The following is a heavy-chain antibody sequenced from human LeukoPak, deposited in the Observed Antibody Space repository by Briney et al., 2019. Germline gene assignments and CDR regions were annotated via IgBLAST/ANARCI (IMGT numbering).Heavy chain of an antibody. CDR3: ARHKGDSGYENYFDY. J-gene: IGHJ4*02. Sequence: NPSETLSLTCTVSGGSISSSSYYWGWIRQPPGKGLEWIGSIDYSGSTYYNPSLKSRVTISVDTSKNQFSLKLSSVTAADTAVYYCARHKGDSGYENYFDYWGQGTLVIVST. CDR2: IDYSGST. CDR1: GGSISSSSYY. V-gene: IGHV4-39*01. D-gene: IGHD5-12*01.